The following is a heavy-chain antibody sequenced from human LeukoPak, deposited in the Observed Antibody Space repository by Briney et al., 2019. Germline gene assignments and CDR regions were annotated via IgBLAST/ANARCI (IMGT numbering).Heavy chain of an antibody. J-gene: IGHJ4*02. Sequence: GGSLRPSCAASGFTFSSYAMSWVRQAPGEGLEWVSAIIGSGGSTYYADSVKGRFTISKDNSKNTLYLQTNSLRAEDTPVYYSAKEGIAVAVGGYFDYWGQGTLVTVSS. D-gene: IGHD6-19*01. V-gene: IGHV3-23*01. CDR2: IIGSGGST. CDR3: AKEGIAVAVGGYFDY. CDR1: GFTFSSYA.